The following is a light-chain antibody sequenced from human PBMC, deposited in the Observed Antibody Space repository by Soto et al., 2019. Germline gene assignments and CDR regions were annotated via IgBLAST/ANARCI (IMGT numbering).Light chain of an antibody. CDR1: SSNIGSNY. V-gene: IGLV1-47*01. Sequence: QSALTQSPSASGTPGQRGTISCSGSSSNIGSNYVFLYQQLPGTAPKVLIYRNYQRPSGVPDRFSGSKSGSSASLAISGLRSEDEADYYCAAWDDSLRGWVFGGGTQLTVL. J-gene: IGLJ3*02. CDR3: AAWDDSLRGWV. CDR2: RNY.